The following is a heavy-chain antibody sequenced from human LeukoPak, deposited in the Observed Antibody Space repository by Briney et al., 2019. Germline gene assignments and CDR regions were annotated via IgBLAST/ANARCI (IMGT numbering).Heavy chain of an antibody. Sequence: TGGSLRLSCAASGFTFSDYEMNWIRQPPGKGLEWIGTINYSGSTYYNPSLKSRVTISVDTFKNQFSLRLSSVTAADTAVYYCARLRGADSTGYYWDFDYWGQGTLVTVSS. D-gene: IGHD3-9*01. J-gene: IGHJ4*02. CDR1: GFTFSDYE. V-gene: IGHV4-59*08. CDR3: ARLRGADSTGYYWDFDY. CDR2: INYSGST.